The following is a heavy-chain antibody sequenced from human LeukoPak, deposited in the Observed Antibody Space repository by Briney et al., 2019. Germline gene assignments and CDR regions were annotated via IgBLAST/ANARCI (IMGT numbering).Heavy chain of an antibody. CDR3: TRGGVTFDI. CDR2: LNGDGSAT. CDR1: GFTFSNAW. V-gene: IGHV3-74*03. Sequence: GGSLRLSCAASGFTFSNAWMSWVRQAPGKGLVWVSRLNGDGSATTYADSVKGRFTISRDNAKNTLYLQMSNLRAEDTAVYYCTRGGVTFDIWGQGTVVTVSS. J-gene: IGHJ3*02. D-gene: IGHD2-8*02.